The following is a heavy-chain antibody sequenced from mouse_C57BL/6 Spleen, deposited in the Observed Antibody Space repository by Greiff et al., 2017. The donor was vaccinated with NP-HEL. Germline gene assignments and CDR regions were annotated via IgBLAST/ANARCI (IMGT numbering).Heavy chain of an antibody. CDR3: AREGLSMDY. J-gene: IGHJ4*01. V-gene: IGHV5-17*01. Sequence: VQLQQSGGGLVKPGGSLKLSCAASGFTFSDYGMHWVRQAPEKGLEWVAYISSGSSTIYYADTVKGRFTISRDNAKNTLFLQMTRLRSEDTAMYYCAREGLSMDYWGQGTSVTVSS. D-gene: IGHD3-3*01. CDR1: GFTFSDYG. CDR2: ISSGSSTI.